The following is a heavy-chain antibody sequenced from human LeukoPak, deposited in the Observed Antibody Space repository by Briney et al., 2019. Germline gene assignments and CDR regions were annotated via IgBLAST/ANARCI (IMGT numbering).Heavy chain of an antibody. CDR3: AAVFGSGYYYYFDY. J-gene: IGHJ4*02. CDR2: IAVGSGNT. V-gene: IGHV1-58*02. D-gene: IGHD3-22*01. Sequence: SVTVSCKASGFTFTSSSMQWVRQARGQRLEWIGWIAVGSGNTNYAQKFQGRVTITRDMSTSTAYMELSSLRSEDTALYYCAAVFGSGYYYYFDYWGQGTLVTVSS. CDR1: GFTFTSSS.